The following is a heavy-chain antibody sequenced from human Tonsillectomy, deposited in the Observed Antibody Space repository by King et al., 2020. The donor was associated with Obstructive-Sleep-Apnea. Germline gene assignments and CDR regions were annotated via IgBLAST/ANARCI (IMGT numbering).Heavy chain of an antibody. V-gene: IGHV3-30*18. CDR2: ISHDGSYI. CDR1: GFIFSNFG. J-gene: IGHJ5*01. Sequence: VQLVESGGGVVQPGRSLRLSCAASGFIFSNFGMHWVRQAPGKGPEWVAVISHDGSYIYYADSVKGRFTISRDNSKNTLYLQMSSLRADDTAVYYCAKDGETSAWWGRFDLWVQGTLVTVSS. CDR3: AKDGETSAWWGRFDL. D-gene: IGHD2-8*02.